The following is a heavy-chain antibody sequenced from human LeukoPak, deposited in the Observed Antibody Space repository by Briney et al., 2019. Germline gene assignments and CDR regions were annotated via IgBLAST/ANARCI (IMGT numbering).Heavy chain of an antibody. D-gene: IGHD1-1*01. V-gene: IGHV3-74*03. Sequence: GGSLGLSCAASGFTFSTYWIHWVRQAPGKGLVWVSRINTDGSSTAYVDSVKGRFTISRDNAKNTLYLQMNSLRADDTAVYYCARESTLMEVFDYWGQGTLVTVSS. CDR3: ARESTLMEVFDY. CDR1: GFTFSTYW. CDR2: INTDGSST. J-gene: IGHJ4*02.